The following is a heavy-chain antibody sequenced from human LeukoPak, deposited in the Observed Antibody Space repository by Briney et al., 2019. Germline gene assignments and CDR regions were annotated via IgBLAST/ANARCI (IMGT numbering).Heavy chain of an antibody. Sequence: SETLSLTCAVYGGSFSGYYWSWIRQPPGKGLEWIGEINHSGSTNYNPSLKSRVTISVDTPKNQFSLKLSSVTAADTAVYYCARAPNYYDSSGYYGAYNWFDPWGQGTLVTVSS. D-gene: IGHD3-22*01. CDR2: INHSGST. CDR3: ARAPNYYDSSGYYGAYNWFDP. CDR1: GGSFSGYY. J-gene: IGHJ5*02. V-gene: IGHV4-34*01.